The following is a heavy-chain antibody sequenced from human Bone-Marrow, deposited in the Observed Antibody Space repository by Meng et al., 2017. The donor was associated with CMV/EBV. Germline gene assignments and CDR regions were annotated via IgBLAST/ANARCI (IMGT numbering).Heavy chain of an antibody. CDR3: ARPRVAGTAHFDS. D-gene: IGHD6-19*01. Sequence: ASVKVSCKASGYTFTGYYIHWVRQAPGQGLEWMGWVNPNSGGTSYEQEFQGRITMTRDTSISTAYMELNRLTSDDTAVYYCARPRVAGTAHFDSWGQGKLVTVSS. CDR2: VNPNSGGT. CDR1: GYTFTGYY. V-gene: IGHV1-2*02. J-gene: IGHJ4*02.